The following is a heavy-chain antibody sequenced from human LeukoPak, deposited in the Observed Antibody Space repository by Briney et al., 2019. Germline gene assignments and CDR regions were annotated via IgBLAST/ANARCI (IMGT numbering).Heavy chain of an antibody. Sequence: GASVTVSCKASGYTFTSYGISWVRQAPGQGLEWMGWISAYNGNTNYAQKLQGRVTMTTDTSTSTAYMELRSLRSDDTAVYYCARSDYGGNSEAFDYWGQGTMVTVSS. CDR3: ARSDYGGNSEAFDY. CDR1: GYTFTSYG. J-gene: IGHJ4*02. V-gene: IGHV1-18*01. D-gene: IGHD4-23*01. CDR2: ISAYNGNT.